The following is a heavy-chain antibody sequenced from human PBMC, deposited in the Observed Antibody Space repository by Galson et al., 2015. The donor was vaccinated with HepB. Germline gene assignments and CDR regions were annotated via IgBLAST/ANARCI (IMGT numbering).Heavy chain of an antibody. V-gene: IGHV4-59*08. D-gene: IGHD6-19*01. J-gene: IGHJ2*01. Sequence: SETLSLTCSVPGGSISSYYWSWIRQPPGKGLEWIGSIYYSGSTNYNPSLKSRVTISVDTSKNQFSLRLSSVTAADTAVYYCARQPYTSGWLYWYFDLWGRGTLVTVSS. CDR1: GGSISSYY. CDR3: ARQPYTSGWLYWYFDL. CDR2: IYYSGST.